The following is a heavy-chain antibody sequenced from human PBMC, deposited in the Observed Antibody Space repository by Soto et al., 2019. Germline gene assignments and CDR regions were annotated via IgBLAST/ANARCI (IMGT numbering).Heavy chain of an antibody. J-gene: IGHJ4*02. CDR1: GFTFSNAW. D-gene: IGHD4-17*01. Sequence: RLSCAASGFTFSNAWMTWVRQAPGKGLEWVGRIKSKSAGGTTDYAAPVKGRFTISRDDSKNTLYLQMSSLKTEDTAVYYCSTIPRDYGDYDYWGQGTLVTVSS. CDR3: STIPRDYGDYDY. V-gene: IGHV3-15*01. CDR2: IKSKSAGGTT.